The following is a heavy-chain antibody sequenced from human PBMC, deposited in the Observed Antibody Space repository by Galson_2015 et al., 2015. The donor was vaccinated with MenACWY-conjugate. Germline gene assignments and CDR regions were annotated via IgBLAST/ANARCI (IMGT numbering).Heavy chain of an antibody. CDR1: GFSLSTSGMR. CDR3: VRTSYCSGGRCYSPFDF. Sequence: PALVKPTQTLTLTCTFSGFSLSTSGMRVNWVRQPPGKALEWLARIDWDDDKLYNTSLRTRLTISKDTSKNQVALTMTNMDPVDTATYYCVRTSYCSGGRCYSPFDFWGQGTLVTVSS. D-gene: IGHD2-15*01. V-gene: IGHV2-70*04. J-gene: IGHJ4*02. CDR2: IDWDDDK.